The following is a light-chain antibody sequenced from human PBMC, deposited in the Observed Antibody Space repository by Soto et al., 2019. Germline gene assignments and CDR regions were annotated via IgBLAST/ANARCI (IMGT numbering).Light chain of an antibody. J-gene: IGLJ6*01. CDR2: EVN. V-gene: IGLV2-8*01. CDR3: SSYAESSNV. Sequence: QSALIQPPSASGSPGLSVAISCTGTSSDVGGYNYVSLYQQHPGKAPKLMIYEVNKRHSGVLDRFSGSKSGNTACKTVSGLQVKDKADYYCSSYAESSNVFGTG. CDR1: SSDVGGYNY.